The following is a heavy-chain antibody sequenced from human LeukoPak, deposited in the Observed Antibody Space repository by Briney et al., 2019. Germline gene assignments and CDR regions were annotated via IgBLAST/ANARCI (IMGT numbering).Heavy chain of an antibody. CDR3: ATITAYYGSGSYQDY. D-gene: IGHD3-10*01. J-gene: IGHJ4*02. CDR1: GYTLTELS. CDR2: FDPEDGET. V-gene: IGHV1-24*01. Sequence: GASVKVSCTVSGYTLTELSMHWVRQAPGNGLEWMGGFDPEDGETIYAQKFQGRVTMTEDTSTDTAYMELSSLRSEATAVYYCATITAYYGSGSYQDYWGQGTLVTVSS.